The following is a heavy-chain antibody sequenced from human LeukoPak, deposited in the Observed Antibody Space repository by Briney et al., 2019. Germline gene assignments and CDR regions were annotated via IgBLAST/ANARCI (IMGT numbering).Heavy chain of an antibody. CDR2: IYYSGST. Sequence: SETLSLTCTVSGGSISSYYWSWIRQPPGKGLEWIGYIYYSGSTNYNPSLKSRVTISVDTSKNQFSLKLSSVTAADTAVYYCARENGYNIFDFWGQGTLVTVSS. V-gene: IGHV4-59*01. CDR1: GGSISSYY. D-gene: IGHD5-24*01. CDR3: ARENGYNIFDF. J-gene: IGHJ4*02.